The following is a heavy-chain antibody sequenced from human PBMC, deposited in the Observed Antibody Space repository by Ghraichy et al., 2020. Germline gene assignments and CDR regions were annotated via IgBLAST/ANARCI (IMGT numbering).Heavy chain of an antibody. Sequence: SETLSLTCTVSGGSISSYYWSWIRQPPGKGLEWIGYLYYSGSSNYNPSLKSRVTISIDTSKNQFSLRLSSVTAADTAVYYCARGKLTLDYWGQGTLVTVSS. D-gene: IGHD3-9*01. CDR2: LYYSGSS. J-gene: IGHJ4*02. V-gene: IGHV4-59*01. CDR1: GGSISSYY. CDR3: ARGKLTLDY.